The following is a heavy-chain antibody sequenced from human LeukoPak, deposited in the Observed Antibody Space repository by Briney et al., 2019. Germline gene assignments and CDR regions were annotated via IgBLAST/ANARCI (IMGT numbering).Heavy chain of an antibody. CDR1: GFDFTAYG. Sequence: GGSLRLSCAASGFDFTAYGMSWVRQAPGKGLEWVSGISASGLDTYYADSVTGRFAISRDNSKNTVHLLMNSLRAEDSAMYYCAKYGPGFGVVIEYFMDVWGKGTRVTVSS. V-gene: IGHV3-23*01. CDR2: ISASGLDT. J-gene: IGHJ6*03. CDR3: AKYGPGFGVVIEYFMDV. D-gene: IGHD3-3*01.